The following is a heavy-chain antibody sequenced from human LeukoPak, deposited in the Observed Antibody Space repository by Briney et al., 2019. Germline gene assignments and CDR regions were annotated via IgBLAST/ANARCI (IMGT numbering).Heavy chain of an antibody. J-gene: IGHJ6*03. V-gene: IGHV3-20*04. CDR3: ARCGSSWYGNYYYMDV. D-gene: IGHD6-13*01. CDR2: INWNGGST. Sequence: GGSLRLSCAASGFTFDDYGMSWVRQAPGKGLEWVSGINWNGGSTGYADSVKGRFTISRDNAKNSLYLQMNSLRAEDAALYYCARCGSSWYGNYYYMDVWGKGTTVTVSS. CDR1: GFTFDDYG.